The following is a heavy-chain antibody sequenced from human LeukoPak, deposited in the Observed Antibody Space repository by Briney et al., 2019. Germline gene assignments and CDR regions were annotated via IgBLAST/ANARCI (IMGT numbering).Heavy chain of an antibody. J-gene: IGHJ6*02. D-gene: IGHD6-13*01. CDR3: TTDIGAPYSSSWGPYYYYYGMDV. Sequence: PGGSLRLSCAASGFTFSNAWMSWVRQAPGKGLEWVGRIKSKTDGGTTDYAAPVKGRFTISRDDSKNTLYLQMNSLKTEDTAVYYCTTDIGAPYSSSWGPYYYYYGMDVWGQGTTVTVSS. CDR2: IKSKTDGGTT. V-gene: IGHV3-15*01. CDR1: GFTFSNAW.